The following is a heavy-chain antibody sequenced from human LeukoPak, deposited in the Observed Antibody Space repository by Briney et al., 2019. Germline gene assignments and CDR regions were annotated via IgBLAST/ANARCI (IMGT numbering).Heavy chain of an antibody. CDR1: GGSFSGYY. V-gene: IGHV4-34*01. CDR3: ARGYGDYAWFDP. Sequence: SETLSLTCAVYGGSFSGYYWSWIRQPPGKGLEWIGEINHSGSTNYNPSLKSRVTISVDTSKNQFSLKLSSVTAADTAVYYCARGYGDYAWFDPWGQGTLVTVSS. CDR2: INHSGST. D-gene: IGHD4-17*01. J-gene: IGHJ5*02.